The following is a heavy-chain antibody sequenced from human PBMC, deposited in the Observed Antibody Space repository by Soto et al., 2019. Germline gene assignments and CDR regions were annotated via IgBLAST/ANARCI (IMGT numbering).Heavy chain of an antibody. J-gene: IGHJ6*02. CDR3: TRDMTTVSSHYYYGMDV. V-gene: IGHV3-49*03. CDR1: GFTFGDYA. Sequence: PGGSVRLSCTASGFTFGDYAMSWFRQAPGKGLEWVGFIRSKAYGGTTEYAASVKGRFTISRDDSKSIAYLQMNSLKTEDTAVYYCTRDMTTVSSHYYYGMDVWGQGTTVTVSS. D-gene: IGHD4-4*01. CDR2: IRSKAYGGTT.